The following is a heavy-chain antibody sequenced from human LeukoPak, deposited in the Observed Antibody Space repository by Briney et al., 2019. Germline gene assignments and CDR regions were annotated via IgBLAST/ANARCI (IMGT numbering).Heavy chain of an antibody. V-gene: IGHV3-7*01. J-gene: IGHJ6*02. CDR3: AREGGDYYGMDV. Sequence: GGSLRLSCAASGFTFSNYWMGWVRQAPGKRLEWVANMNIDGSEKYYADSVKGRFTISRDNAKNSLYLQMNSLRAEDTAVYYCAREGGDYYGMDVWGQGTTVTVSS. CDR1: GFTFSNYW. D-gene: IGHD2-15*01. CDR2: MNIDGSEK.